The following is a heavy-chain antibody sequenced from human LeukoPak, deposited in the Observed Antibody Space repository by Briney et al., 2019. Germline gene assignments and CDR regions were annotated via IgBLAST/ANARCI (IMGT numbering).Heavy chain of an antibody. V-gene: IGHV4-34*01. D-gene: IGHD2-2*02. CDR3: ARVSGQLLYTLFFYYMDV. CDR1: GGSFSGYY. CDR2: INLSGST. Sequence: SETLSLTCAVYGGSFSGYYWSWIRQPPGKGLEWIGEINLSGSTSYNPSLKSRVTISVDTSKNQFSLKLSSVTAADTAVYYCARVSGQLLYTLFFYYMDVWGKGTTVTVSS. J-gene: IGHJ6*03.